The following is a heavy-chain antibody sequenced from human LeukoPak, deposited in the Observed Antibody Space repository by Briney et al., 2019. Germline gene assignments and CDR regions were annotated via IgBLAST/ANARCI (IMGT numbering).Heavy chain of an antibody. J-gene: IGHJ4*02. D-gene: IGHD1-20*01. CDR2: ISGSGGST. CDR1: GFTFSSYA. Sequence: GGSLRLSCAASGFTFSSYAMSWVRQAPGKGLEWVSAISGSGGSTYYADSVKGRFTISRDNSKNTLYLQMNSLRAEDTAVYYCARRRYNWNAIDYWGQGTLVTVSS. CDR3: ARRRYNWNAIDY. V-gene: IGHV3-23*01.